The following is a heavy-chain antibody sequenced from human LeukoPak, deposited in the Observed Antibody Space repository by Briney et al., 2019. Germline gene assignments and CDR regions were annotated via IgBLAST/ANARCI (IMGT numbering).Heavy chain of an antibody. D-gene: IGHD3-16*01. CDR3: AASSGVTLGRF. J-gene: IGHJ4*02. CDR2: IYYTGIT. CDR1: GGSISSGTHY. Sequence: SETLSLTCSVSGGSISSGTHYYNWIRQHPGKGLEWIGYIYYTGITSYNPSLKSRVTMSVDMSMNQVSLKVTSLTAADTAVYYCAASSGVTLGRFWGQGALVTVSS. V-gene: IGHV4-31*03.